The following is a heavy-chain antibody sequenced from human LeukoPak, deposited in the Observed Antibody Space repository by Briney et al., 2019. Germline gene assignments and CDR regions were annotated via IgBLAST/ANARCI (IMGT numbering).Heavy chain of an antibody. CDR3: AGAVTVTTGPLGY. D-gene: IGHD4-17*01. CDR2: ISAYNGNT. J-gene: IGHJ4*02. CDR1: GYTFTSFG. Sequence: GASVKVSCKASGYTFTSFGISWVRQAPGQGLEWMGWISAYNGNTNYAQNLQVRVTMTTDTTTNTAYMELRSLRSDDTAIYYCAGAVTVTTGPLGYWGQGTLVTVSS. V-gene: IGHV1-18*01.